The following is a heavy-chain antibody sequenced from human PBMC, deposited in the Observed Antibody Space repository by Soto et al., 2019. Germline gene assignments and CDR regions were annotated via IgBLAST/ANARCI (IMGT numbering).Heavy chain of an antibody. D-gene: IGHD3-22*01. CDR3: ARDREYYDSSGLKPHWFDP. Sequence: SVKVSCKASGYTFTSYGISWVRQAPVQGLEWMGWISAYNGNTNYAQKLQGRVTMTTDTSTSTAYMELRSLRSDDTAVYYCARDREYYDSSGLKPHWFDPWGQGTLVTVSS. CDR2: ISAYNGNT. CDR1: GYTFTSYG. V-gene: IGHV1-18*04. J-gene: IGHJ5*02.